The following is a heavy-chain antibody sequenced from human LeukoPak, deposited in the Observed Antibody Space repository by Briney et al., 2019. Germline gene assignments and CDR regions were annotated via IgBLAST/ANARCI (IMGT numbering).Heavy chain of an antibody. D-gene: IGHD2-8*01. CDR1: GFTFSSYA. V-gene: IGHV3-23*01. CDR3: AKDHLHVSGYYYYYMDV. Sequence: PGGSLRLSCAASGFTFSSYAMSWVRQAPGKGLEWVSAISGSGGSTYYADSVKGRFTISRDNSKNTLYLQMNSLRAEDTAVYYCAKDHLHVSGYYYYYMDVWGKGTTVTVSS. CDR2: ISGSGGST. J-gene: IGHJ6*03.